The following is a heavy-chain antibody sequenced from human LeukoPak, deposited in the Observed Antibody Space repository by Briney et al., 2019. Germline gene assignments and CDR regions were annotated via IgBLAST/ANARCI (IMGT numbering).Heavy chain of an antibody. CDR1: GGSISSGTYY. V-gene: IGHV4-39*07. Sequence: PSETLSLTCTVSGGSISSGTYYWAWIRQPPGRGLEWIGTIYHSGSTYYNPSLKTRVTMSVDTSKNQFSLNLTSLTAADTAVYYCARDRKYYYHMDVWGKGTTVTVS. CDR2: IYHSGST. D-gene: IGHD1-14*01. J-gene: IGHJ6*03. CDR3: ARDRKYYYHMDV.